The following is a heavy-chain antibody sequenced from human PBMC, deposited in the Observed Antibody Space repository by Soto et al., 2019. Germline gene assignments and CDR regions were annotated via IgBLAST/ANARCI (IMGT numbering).Heavy chain of an antibody. J-gene: IGHJ6*02. Sequence: PSETLSLTCTVSGGSISSYYWSWIRQPPGKGLEWIGYIYYSGSTNYNPSLKSRVTISVDTSKNQFSLKLSSVTAADTAVYYCARGQWFGTDTDGMDVWGQGTTVTVSS. CDR2: IYYSGST. CDR1: GGSISSYY. V-gene: IGHV4-59*01. D-gene: IGHD3-10*01. CDR3: ARGQWFGTDTDGMDV.